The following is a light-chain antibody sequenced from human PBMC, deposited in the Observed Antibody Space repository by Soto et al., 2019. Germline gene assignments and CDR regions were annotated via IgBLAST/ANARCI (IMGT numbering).Light chain of an antibody. CDR2: DVT. CDR1: NSDVGGYNY. V-gene: IGLV2-14*01. Sequence: QPASVSGSPGQSITISCTGTNSDVGGYNYVSWYQQHPGKAPKLMIYDVTNRPSGVSNRFSGSRSGNTASLTISGLQAEDEADYYCSSYTSSSTVVFGGGTKLTVL. CDR3: SSYTSSSTVV. J-gene: IGLJ2*01.